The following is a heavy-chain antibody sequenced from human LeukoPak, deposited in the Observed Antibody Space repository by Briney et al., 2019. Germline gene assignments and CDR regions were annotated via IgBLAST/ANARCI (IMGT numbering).Heavy chain of an antibody. CDR3: AREACSSSSCYFHFDY. CDR1: GFTFSSYA. CDR2: ISSSSSYI. Sequence: GGSLRLSCAASGFTFSSYAMHWVRQAPGKGLEWVSSISSSSSYIYYADSVKGRFTISRDNAKNSLYLQMNSLRAEDTAVYYCAREACSSSSCYFHFDYWGQGTLVTVSS. D-gene: IGHD2-2*01. J-gene: IGHJ4*02. V-gene: IGHV3-21*01.